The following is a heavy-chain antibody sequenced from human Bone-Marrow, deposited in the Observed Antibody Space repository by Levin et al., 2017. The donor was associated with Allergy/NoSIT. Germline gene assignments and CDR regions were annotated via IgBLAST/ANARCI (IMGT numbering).Heavy chain of an antibody. D-gene: IGHD1/OR15-1a*01. CDR1: GFTFDDYA. CDR3: ARDGNKELLHY. V-gene: IGHV3-9*01. Sequence: SLKISCAASGFTFDDYAMHWVRQAPGKGLEWVSGVNWNSVSIGYADSLKARFTISRDNSKNTLYLQISSLRAEDTAVYYCARDGNKELLHYWGQGALVTVS. CDR2: VNWNSVSI. J-gene: IGHJ4*02.